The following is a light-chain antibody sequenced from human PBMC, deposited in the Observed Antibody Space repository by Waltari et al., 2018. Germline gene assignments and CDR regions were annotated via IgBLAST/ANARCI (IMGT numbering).Light chain of an antibody. CDR1: SSNIGNNY. J-gene: IGLJ3*02. CDR3: AAWDDSLRGPV. Sequence: QSVLTQPPSASETPGQRVTISCSGSSSNIGNNYVYWYQQFPGTAPKLLITRNKQRPSGVPDRFSGSKYGTSASRASSGLRSEDESDYYCAAWDDSLRGPVFGGGTKVTVL. V-gene: IGLV1-47*01. CDR2: RNK.